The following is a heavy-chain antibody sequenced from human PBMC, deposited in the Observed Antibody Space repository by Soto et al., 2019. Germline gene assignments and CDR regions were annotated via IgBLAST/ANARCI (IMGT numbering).Heavy chain of an antibody. CDR3: AGIVVPAAPFDY. CDR2: IYYSGST. Sequence: QVQLQESGPGLVKPSQTLSLTCTVSGGSISSGGYYWSWIRQHPGKGLEWIGYIYYSGSTYYNPSLKGRVTISVDTSKNQFSLKLSSVTAADTAVYYCAGIVVPAAPFDYWGQGTLVTVSS. V-gene: IGHV4-31*03. D-gene: IGHD2-2*01. CDR1: GGSISSGGYY. J-gene: IGHJ4*02.